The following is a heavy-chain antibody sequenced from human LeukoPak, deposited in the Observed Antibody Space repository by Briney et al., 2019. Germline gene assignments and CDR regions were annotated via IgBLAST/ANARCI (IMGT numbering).Heavy chain of an antibody. J-gene: IGHJ4*02. CDR1: GGSISSGGYY. D-gene: IGHD3-22*01. CDR3: ARVNYYDSSGYYPYYFDY. CDR2: IYYSGST. V-gene: IGHV4-31*03. Sequence: PSETLSLTCTVSGGSISSGGYYWSWIRQHPGKGLEWTGYIYYSGSTYYNPSLKSRVTISVDTSKNQFSLKLSSVTAADTAVYYCARVNYYDSSGYYPYYFDYWGQGTLVTVSS.